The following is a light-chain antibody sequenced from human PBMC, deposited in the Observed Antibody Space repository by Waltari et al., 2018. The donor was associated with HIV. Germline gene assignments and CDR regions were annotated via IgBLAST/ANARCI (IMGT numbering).Light chain of an antibody. Sequence: EAVLTQSPVSLSLALGRPASISCTSSQSIIYTDGNTYLNWFHQRPGQSPRRLIYKISNRDSGVPDRFSASGSVTEFTLHISRVEAEDVGIFYCMQSTHWPGTFGQGTKVEIQ. CDR1: QSIIYTDGNTY. CDR2: KIS. V-gene: IGKV2-30*01. CDR3: MQSTHWPGT. J-gene: IGKJ1*01.